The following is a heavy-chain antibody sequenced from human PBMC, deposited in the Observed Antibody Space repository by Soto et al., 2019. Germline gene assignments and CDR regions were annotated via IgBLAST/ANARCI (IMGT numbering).Heavy chain of an antibody. Sequence: QVQLQESGPRLVRPSETLSLTCPVSGGSISRYYLTWIRQAPGKGLDCIGYIHYSGSTTYNPSLNTRVTMSVDTSKHQFSLRLTSVTRADTAVYYCARDSGCAQSLDYWGQGALVTVS. CDR1: GGSISRYY. J-gene: IGHJ4*02. CDR3: ARDSGCAQSLDY. CDR2: IHYSGST. D-gene: IGHD5-12*01. V-gene: IGHV4-59*01.